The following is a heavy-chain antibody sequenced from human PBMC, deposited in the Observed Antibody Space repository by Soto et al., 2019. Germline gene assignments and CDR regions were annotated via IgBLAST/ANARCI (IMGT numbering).Heavy chain of an antibody. CDR1: AYTFTTYY. Sequence: QVQVVQSGAEVKKPGASLKLSCKASAYTFTTYYMHWVRQAPGQGLEWMAMINPSGGGTTYAQRFQGRATMTRDTATSTFYMELSSLRSEDTAVYYCAIRYCSGSRYRAFDIWGQGTMVTVSS. V-gene: IGHV1-46*01. CDR3: AIRYCSGSRYRAFDI. D-gene: IGHD2-15*01. J-gene: IGHJ3*02. CDR2: INPSGGGT.